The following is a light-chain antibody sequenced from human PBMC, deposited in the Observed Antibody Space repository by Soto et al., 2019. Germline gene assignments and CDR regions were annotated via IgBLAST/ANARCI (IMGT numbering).Light chain of an antibody. Sequence: AIQLTQSPSSLSASVGDRVSITCRASQGISSALAWYQHKPGKAPKILIYDASSLQSGVPSRFSGSESGTGCTLTISSLQPEDFATYYCQQLKTYPFTFGQGTRLEIK. V-gene: IGKV1-13*02. J-gene: IGKJ5*01. CDR3: QQLKTYPFT. CDR2: DAS. CDR1: QGISSA.